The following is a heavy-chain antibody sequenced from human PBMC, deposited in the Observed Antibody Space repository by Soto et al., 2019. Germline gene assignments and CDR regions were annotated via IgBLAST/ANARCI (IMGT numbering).Heavy chain of an antibody. CDR1: GFTFSSSW. CDR2: MNEDGSHV. Sequence: EVQLVESGGGLVQPGGSLRLSCAASGFTFSSSWMSWVRQAPGEGLEWVAHMNEDGSHVWYVDSVKGRFTMSRDNAKSSLYLQMNTLRVEDTALYYCSSATAKWGQGALVTVSS. D-gene: IGHD1-1*01. V-gene: IGHV3-7*03. CDR3: SSATAK. J-gene: IGHJ4*02.